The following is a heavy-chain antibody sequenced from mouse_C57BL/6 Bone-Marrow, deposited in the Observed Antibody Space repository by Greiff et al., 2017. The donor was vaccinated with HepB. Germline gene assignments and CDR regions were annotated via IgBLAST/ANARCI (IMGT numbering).Heavy chain of an antibody. CDR2: ISDGGSYT. CDR3: APTAQATFAY. Sequence: EVMLVESGGGLVKPGGSLKLSCAASGFTFSSYAMSWVRQTPEKRLEWVATISDGGSYTYYPDNVKGRFTISRDNAKNNLYLQMSHLKSEDTAMYYCAPTAQATFAYWGQGTLVTVSA. CDR1: GFTFSSYA. J-gene: IGHJ3*01. V-gene: IGHV5-4*03. D-gene: IGHD3-2*02.